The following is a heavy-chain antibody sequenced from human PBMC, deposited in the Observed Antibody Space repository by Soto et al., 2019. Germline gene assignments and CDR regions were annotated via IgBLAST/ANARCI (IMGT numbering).Heavy chain of an antibody. J-gene: IGHJ6*02. CDR1: GFTFSSYG. CDR2: LSYDGRHK. V-gene: IGHV3-30*03. Sequence: QVQLVESGGGVVQPGRSLRLSCAASGFTFSSYGMHWVRQAPGKGLEWVAILSYDGRHKYYADSVKGRFTISRDNSKNTLYLQMNSLRAEDTAVYYCARDGQNLPPGPYGMDVWGQGTTVTVSS. CDR3: ARDGQNLPPGPYGMDV.